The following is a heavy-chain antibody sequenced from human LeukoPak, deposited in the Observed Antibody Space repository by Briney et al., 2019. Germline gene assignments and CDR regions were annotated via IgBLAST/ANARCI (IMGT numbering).Heavy chain of an antibody. V-gene: IGHV4-61*02. CDR1: GGSISSGSYY. Sequence: SLTLSLTCTVSGGSISSGSYYWSWIRQPAGKGLEWIGRIYTSGSTNYNPSLKSRVTISVDTSKNQFSLKLSSVTAADTAVYYCAAGEEDYGDFNWFDPWGQGTLVTVSS. CDR3: AAGEEDYGDFNWFDP. D-gene: IGHD4-17*01. J-gene: IGHJ5*02. CDR2: IYTSGST.